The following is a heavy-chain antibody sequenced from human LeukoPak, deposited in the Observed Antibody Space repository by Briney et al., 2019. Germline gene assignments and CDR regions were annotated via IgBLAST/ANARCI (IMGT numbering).Heavy chain of an antibody. V-gene: IGHV4-59*08. J-gene: IGHJ4*02. Sequence: SETLSLTCTVSGGSISSYYWSWIRQPPGKGLEWIGHIYYSGSTNYNPSLKSRVTISVDTSKNQFSLKVRSVTAADTAVYYCVRNSSGWFFDYWGQGTLVTVSS. CDR2: IYYSGST. D-gene: IGHD6-19*01. CDR1: GGSISSYY. CDR3: VRNSSGWFFDY.